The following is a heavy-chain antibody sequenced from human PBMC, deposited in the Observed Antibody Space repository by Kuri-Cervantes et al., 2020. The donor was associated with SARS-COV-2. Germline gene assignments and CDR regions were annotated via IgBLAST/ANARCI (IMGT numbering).Heavy chain of an antibody. Sequence: SETLSLTCAVYGGSFSDYYWSWVRQPPGKGLEWIGRIYTSGSTNYNPSLKSRVTMSVDTSKNQFSLKLSSVTAADTAVYYCAREYRGFYGMDVWGQGTTVTVSS. CDR3: AREYRGFYGMDV. CDR2: IYTSGST. V-gene: IGHV4-59*10. D-gene: IGHD1-14*01. J-gene: IGHJ6*02. CDR1: GGSFSDYY.